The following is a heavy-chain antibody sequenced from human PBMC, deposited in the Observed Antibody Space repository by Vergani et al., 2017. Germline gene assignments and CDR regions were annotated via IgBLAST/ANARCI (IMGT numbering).Heavy chain of an antibody. J-gene: IGHJ3*02. CDR3: ARDSYHSSSEGIAFDI. CDR2: ISSSSSST. D-gene: IGHD6-13*01. Sequence: QVQLVESGGGLVKPGGSLRLSCAASGFTFSDYYMSWIRQAPGKGLEWVSYISSSSSSTNYADSVKGRFTISRDNAKNSLYLQMNSLRAEDTAVYYCARDSYHSSSEGIAFDIWGQGTMVTVSS. V-gene: IGHV3-11*05. CDR1: GFTFSDYY.